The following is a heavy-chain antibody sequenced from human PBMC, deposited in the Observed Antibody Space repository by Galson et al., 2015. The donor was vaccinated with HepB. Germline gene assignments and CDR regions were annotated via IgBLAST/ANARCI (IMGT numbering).Heavy chain of an antibody. CDR1: GGSFSGYY. Sequence: ETLSLTCAVYGGSFSGYYWSWIRQPPGKGLEWIGEINHRGSINYNPSLKSRVTIPVDTSKNQFSLKLRSVTAADTAVYYCARVVYFGDGGPDDYLDYWGQGTLATVSS. CDR3: ARVVYFGDGGPDDYLDY. D-gene: IGHD3-10*01. V-gene: IGHV4-34*01. J-gene: IGHJ4*02. CDR2: INHRGSI.